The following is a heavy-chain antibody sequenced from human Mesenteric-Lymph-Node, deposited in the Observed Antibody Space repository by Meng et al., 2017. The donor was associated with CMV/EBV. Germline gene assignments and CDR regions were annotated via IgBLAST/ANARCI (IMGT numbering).Heavy chain of an antibody. J-gene: IGHJ4*02. V-gene: IGHV3-21*01. D-gene: IGHD1-26*01. CDR3: VSRIDSSGSYRDY. Sequence: GESLKISCAASGFTFSSFTMSWVRQAPGKGLEWVSCISSTSSYIYYADSVKGRFAIARDNAKNSLYLQMDSLTADDTAVYYCVSRIDSSGSYRDYWGQGTLVTVSS. CDR2: ISSTSSYI. CDR1: GFTFSSFT.